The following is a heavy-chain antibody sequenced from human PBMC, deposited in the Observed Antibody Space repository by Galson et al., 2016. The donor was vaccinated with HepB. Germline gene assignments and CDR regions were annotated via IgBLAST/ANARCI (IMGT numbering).Heavy chain of an antibody. J-gene: IGHJ4*02. CDR1: GFKFDDYG. CDR3: ARATPYYDILTGYYNYYFDY. Sequence: SLRLSCAASGFKFDDYGMRWVRQAPGEGLEWVSGINWNGGSTGYVDSVKGRFTISRDNAKNSLYLQMNSLRAEDTALYYCARATPYYDILTGYYNYYFDYWGQGTLVTVSS. V-gene: IGHV3-20*04. CDR2: INWNGGST. D-gene: IGHD3-9*01.